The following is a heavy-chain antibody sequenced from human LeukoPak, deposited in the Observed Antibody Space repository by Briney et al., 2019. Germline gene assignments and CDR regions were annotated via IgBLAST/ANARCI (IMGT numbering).Heavy chain of an antibody. D-gene: IGHD3-3*01. CDR2: IYTSGST. CDR3: ARDFADDFWTMYNWFDP. Sequence: PSQTLSLTCTVSGGSISSGSYYWSWIRQPAGKGLEWIGRIYTSGSTNYNPSLKSRVTMSVDTSKNQFSLKLSSVAAADTAVYYCARDFADDFWTMYNWFDPWGQGTLVTVSS. J-gene: IGHJ5*02. CDR1: GGSISSGSYY. V-gene: IGHV4-61*02.